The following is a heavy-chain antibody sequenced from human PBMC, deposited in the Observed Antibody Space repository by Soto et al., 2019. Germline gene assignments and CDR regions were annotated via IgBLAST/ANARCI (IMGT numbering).Heavy chain of an antibody. CDR1: GFIFSSYS. V-gene: IGHV3-21*01. Sequence: EVQLVESGGGLVKPGGSLRLSCAASGFIFSSYSMNWVRQAPGKGLEWISSVSSTGSFIDYTDSLKGWFTISRDNAKSSLSLQMNSLRAEDTALYYCARETNPYTTSSHAFDIWGQGTMVTVSS. J-gene: IGHJ3*02. CDR3: ARETNPYTTSSHAFDI. D-gene: IGHD6-6*01. CDR2: VSSTGSFI.